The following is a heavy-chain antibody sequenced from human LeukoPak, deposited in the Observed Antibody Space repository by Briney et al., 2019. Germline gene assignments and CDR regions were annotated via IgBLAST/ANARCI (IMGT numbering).Heavy chain of an antibody. Sequence: ETLYLTCTVSGGSISSYYWSWVGQAPGKGLEWVANIKQDGSEKYYVDSVKGRFTISRDNAKNSLYLQMNSLRAEDTALYHCARGRGGTSDYYPFYFDYWGQGAQVTVSS. CDR2: IKQDGSEK. V-gene: IGHV3-7*03. CDR1: GGSISSYY. J-gene: IGHJ4*02. D-gene: IGHD3-3*01. CDR3: ARGRGGTSDYYPFYFDY.